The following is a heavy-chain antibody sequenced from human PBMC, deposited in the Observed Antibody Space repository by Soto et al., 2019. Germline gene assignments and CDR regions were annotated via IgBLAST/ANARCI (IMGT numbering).Heavy chain of an antibody. D-gene: IGHD3-22*01. V-gene: IGHV4-39*01. Sequence: QVQLVESGPGLVKPSETLSLICSVSGGSIISSNSYWAWIRQSPGKGLQWIAIVEHGGSTYDNPSVKRRVTLSTDTSKYEFSLMVNSVTAADSARYYCARHVRGAMTMNWIDSWGQGTLISVSS. CDR3: ARHVRGAMTMNWIDS. CDR2: VEHGGST. CDR1: GGSIISSNSY. J-gene: IGHJ5*01.